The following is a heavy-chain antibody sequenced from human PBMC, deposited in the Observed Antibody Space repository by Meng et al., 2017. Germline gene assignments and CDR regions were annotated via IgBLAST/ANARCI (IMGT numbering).Heavy chain of an antibody. CDR1: VGTFSSYA. V-gene: IGHV1-69*06. CDR3: ARDDGYYYDSSGHGDYYYGMDV. Sequence: SVKVSCKASVGTFSSYAISWVRQAPGQGLEWMGGIIPIFGTANYAQKFQGRVTITADKSTSTAYMELSSLRSEDTAVYYCARDDGYYYDSSGHGDYYYGMDVWGQGTTVTVSS. CDR2: IIPIFGTA. J-gene: IGHJ6*02. D-gene: IGHD3-22*01.